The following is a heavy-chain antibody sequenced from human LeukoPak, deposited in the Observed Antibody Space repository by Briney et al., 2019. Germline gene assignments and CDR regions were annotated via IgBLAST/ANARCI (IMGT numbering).Heavy chain of an antibody. V-gene: IGHV3-21*01. J-gene: IGHJ4*02. D-gene: IGHD3-10*01. Sequence: PGGSLRLSCAGSGFTFSSHSINWVRQAPGKGLEWVSSISSSSSFRYYADSVRGRFTISRDNAKNSVYLQMNSLRPEDTAVYYCAKADPYGSGSYPVDYWGQGTLVTVSS. CDR2: ISSSSSFR. CDR3: AKADPYGSGSYPVDY. CDR1: GFTFSSHS.